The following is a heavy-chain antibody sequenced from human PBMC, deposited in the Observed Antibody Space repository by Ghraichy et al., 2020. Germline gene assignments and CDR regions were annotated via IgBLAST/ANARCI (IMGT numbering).Heavy chain of an antibody. CDR1: GGFISTSSYY. Sequence: SETLSLTCTVSGGFISTSSYYWGWIRQPPGKGLEWIGSIHYSGTTYYTPSLESRVTISVDTTKNQFSLKLSSVTAADTAVYYCARHKGACYTTGCYRDWFDPWGQGTLVIVSS. CDR2: IHYSGTT. CDR3: ARHKGACYTTGCYRDWFDP. D-gene: IGHD2-2*02. J-gene: IGHJ5*02. V-gene: IGHV4-39*01.